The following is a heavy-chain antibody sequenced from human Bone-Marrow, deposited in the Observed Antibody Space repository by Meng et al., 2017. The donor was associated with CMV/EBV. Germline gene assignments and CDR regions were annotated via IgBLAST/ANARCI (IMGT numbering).Heavy chain of an antibody. CDR1: GGSFSGYY. D-gene: IGHD2-2*01. J-gene: IGHJ6*02. CDR3: ARALVVPAATRSLYYYYGMDV. Sequence: GSLRLSCAVYGGSFSGYYWSWIRQPPGKGLEWIGEINHSGSTNYNPSLKSRVTISVDTSKNQFSLKRSSVTAADTAVYYCARALVVPAATRSLYYYYGMDVWGQGTTVTVSS. CDR2: INHSGST. V-gene: IGHV4-34*01.